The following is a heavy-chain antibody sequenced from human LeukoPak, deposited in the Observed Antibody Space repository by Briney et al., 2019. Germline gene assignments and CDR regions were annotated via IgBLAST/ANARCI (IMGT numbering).Heavy chain of an antibody. CDR1: GYPFITYY. CDR2: INPKNGDT. V-gene: IGHV1-2*02. J-gene: IGHJ4*02. Sequence: ASVKVSCKASGYPFITYYIHWVRQAPGLGLEWMGCINPKNGDTNYAQKFQGRVAMTRDTSTATAYMEVTRLTSDDTAVYFCARAGDDYGDSCDYWGQGTLVTVSS. CDR3: ARAGDDYGDSCDY. D-gene: IGHD4-17*01.